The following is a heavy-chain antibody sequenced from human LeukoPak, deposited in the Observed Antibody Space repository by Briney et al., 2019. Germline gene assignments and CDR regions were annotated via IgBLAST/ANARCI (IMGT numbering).Heavy chain of an antibody. CDR1: GYNFNSQW. D-gene: IGHD4-17*01. CDR2: NFCGGFDT. Sequence: GESLKISCKAFGYNFNSQWIGWVRQMPGKGLEWMWINFCGGFDTIYNPAFQGLVTISVDKSMNTAYLQWSNLEASDTAVYYCGRQFRPVETTGGFFDIWGRGTLVTVSS. J-gene: IGHJ2*01. V-gene: IGHV5-51*01. CDR3: GRQFRPVETTGGFFDI.